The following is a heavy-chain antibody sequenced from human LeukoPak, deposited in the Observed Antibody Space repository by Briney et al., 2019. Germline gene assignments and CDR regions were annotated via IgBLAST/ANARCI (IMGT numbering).Heavy chain of an antibody. CDR1: GGSISSYY. CDR2: IYYSGST. V-gene: IGHV4-59*08. D-gene: IGHD2-15*01. CDR3: ASFRRLGYCSGGSCYGMDV. Sequence: SETLSLTCTVSGGSISSYYWSWIRQPPGKGLEWIGYIYYSGSTNYNPSLKSRVTISVDTSKNQFSLKLSSVTAADTAVYYCASFRRLGYCSGGSCYGMDVWGQGTTVTVSS. J-gene: IGHJ6*02.